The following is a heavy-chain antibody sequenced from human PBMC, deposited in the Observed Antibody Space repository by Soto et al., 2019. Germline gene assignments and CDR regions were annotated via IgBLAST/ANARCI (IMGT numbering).Heavy chain of an antibody. J-gene: IGHJ5*02. V-gene: IGHV5-10-1*01. D-gene: IGHD6-13*01. CDR1: GYSFTSYW. Sequence: PGESLKISCKGSGYSFTSYWISWVRQMPWKGLEWMGRIDPSDSYTNYSPSFQGHVTISADKSISTAYLQWNSLKASDTAMYYCARQRATARNWFDPWGQGTLVTVSS. CDR2: IDPSDSYT. CDR3: ARQRATARNWFDP.